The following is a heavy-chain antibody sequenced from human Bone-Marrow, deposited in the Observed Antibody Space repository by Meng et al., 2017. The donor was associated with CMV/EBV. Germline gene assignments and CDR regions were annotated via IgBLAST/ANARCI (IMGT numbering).Heavy chain of an antibody. CDR1: GYTFTGYY. CDR2: INPNSGGT. V-gene: IGHV1-2*02. CDR3: AGPTRVGYDFYSSYCAMDV. Sequence: ASVKVSCKASGYTFTGYYVHWVRQAPGQGLEWMGWINPNSGGTNYAQKFQGRVTLTSDTSVSTVYMELSRVRYDDTAVYYCAGPTRVGYDFYSSYCAMDVWGQGTTVTVSS. J-gene: IGHJ6*02. D-gene: IGHD5-12*01.